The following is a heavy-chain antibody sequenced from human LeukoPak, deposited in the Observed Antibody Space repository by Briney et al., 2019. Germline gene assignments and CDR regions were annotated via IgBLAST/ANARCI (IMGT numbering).Heavy chain of an antibody. CDR1: VFTFSDYY. D-gene: IGHD2-15*01. V-gene: IGHV3-11*06. Sequence: PGGSLRLSCAASVFTFSDYYMSWVRQAPGKGLEGVSYITSSSYTNYADSVKDRFTISRDNAKNSLYLQMNSLRAEDTAIYYCARLVVVAATPGYFDYWGQGTLVTVSS. CDR2: ITSSSYT. J-gene: IGHJ4*02. CDR3: ARLVVVAATPGYFDY.